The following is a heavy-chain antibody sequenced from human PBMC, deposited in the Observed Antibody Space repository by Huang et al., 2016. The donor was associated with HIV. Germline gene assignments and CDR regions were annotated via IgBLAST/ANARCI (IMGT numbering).Heavy chain of an antibody. Sequence: QVQLVQSGAEVKKPGASVKVSCKASGYTFNGYYMHWVRQAPGQGLEVMGWINPNSGGTNYAQTFQGRVTMTRDTSISTAYMELSRLRSDDTAVYYCASAVGATRGDYWGQGTLVTVSS. V-gene: IGHV1-2*02. CDR1: GYTFNGYY. CDR3: ASAVGATRGDY. CDR2: INPNSGGT. J-gene: IGHJ4*02. D-gene: IGHD1-26*01.